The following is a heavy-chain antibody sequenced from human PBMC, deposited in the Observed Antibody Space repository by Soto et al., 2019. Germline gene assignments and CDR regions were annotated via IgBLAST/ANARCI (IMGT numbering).Heavy chain of an antibody. V-gene: IGHV6-1*01. D-gene: IGHD1-26*01. CDR1: GDSVSSKSAA. J-gene: IGHJ4*02. CDR3: ARALAGSYDY. Sequence: PSQTLSLTCAISGDSVSSKSAARNWIRQSPSRGLEWLGRTYYRSKWSTDYAVSLKGRITVNPDTSKNQFSLQLNSVTPEDTAVYYCARALAGSYDYWGQGTLVTVSS. CDR2: TYYRSKWST.